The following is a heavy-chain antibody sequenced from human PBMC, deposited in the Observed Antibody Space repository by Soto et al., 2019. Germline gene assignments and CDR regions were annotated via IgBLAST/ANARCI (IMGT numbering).Heavy chain of an antibody. CDR2: ISGNGGST. Sequence: GGSLRLSCAASGFIFRNYAVSWVRQAPGKGLEWVSSISGNGGSTYYADSVRGRFTISRDNSKNTLYLQMNSLRAEDAAIYYCAVWADSGWPYYFDYWGQGTLVTVSS. J-gene: IGHJ4*02. CDR1: GFIFRNYA. D-gene: IGHD6-19*01. CDR3: AVWADSGWPYYFDY. V-gene: IGHV3-23*01.